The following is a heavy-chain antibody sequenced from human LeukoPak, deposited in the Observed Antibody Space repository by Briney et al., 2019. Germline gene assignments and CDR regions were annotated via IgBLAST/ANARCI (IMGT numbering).Heavy chain of an antibody. Sequence: QPGGSLRLSCAASGFTFRNYWMLWVRKAPGYGLERLANINRQGSEKHYADSVNGGFTISRDNAKNSMFLQMNSLRVDDTAMYYCVRDSGAYSSVYYDAFDFWGQGTVVTVSS. CDR1: GFTFRNYW. CDR2: INRQGSEK. V-gene: IGHV3-7*01. J-gene: IGHJ3*01. CDR3: VRDSGAYSSVYYDAFDF. D-gene: IGHD5/OR15-5a*01.